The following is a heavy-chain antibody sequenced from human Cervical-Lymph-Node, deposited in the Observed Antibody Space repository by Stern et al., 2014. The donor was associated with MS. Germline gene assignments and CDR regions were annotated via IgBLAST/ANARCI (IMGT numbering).Heavy chain of an antibody. Sequence: VQLVQSGAEVKKPGASVKVSCKASGYTFTTYYMHWVRQAPGQGLEWMGIINPGGGTTVYAQKFQGRVTMTRDTSTSTVYMELSSLTSEDTAMYYCARDLYCTTTSCHDYWGQGTLVTVSS. CDR1: GYTFTTYY. J-gene: IGHJ4*02. CDR3: ARDLYCTTTSCHDY. CDR2: INPGGGTT. D-gene: IGHD2-2*01. V-gene: IGHV1-46*01.